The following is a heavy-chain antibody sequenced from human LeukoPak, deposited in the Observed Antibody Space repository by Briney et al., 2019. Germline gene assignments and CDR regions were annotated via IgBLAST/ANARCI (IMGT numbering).Heavy chain of an antibody. J-gene: IGHJ4*02. CDR3: ARDLYSYGL. CDR1: GGSISSYY. V-gene: IGHV4-59*12. CDR2: MYYSGNT. Sequence: SETLSLTCTVSGGSISSYYWSWIRQPPGKGLGWIGYMYYSGNTNYNPSLKSRVTMSVDTSTNHFSLKLTSVTAADTAVYYCARDLYSYGLWGQGTLVTVSS. D-gene: IGHD5-18*01.